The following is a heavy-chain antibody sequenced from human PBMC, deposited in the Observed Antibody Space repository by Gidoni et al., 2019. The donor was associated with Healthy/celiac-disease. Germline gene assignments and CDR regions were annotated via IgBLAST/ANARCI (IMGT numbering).Heavy chain of an antibody. CDR3: ARAVLPNSSGWYVGSGRKFDY. J-gene: IGHJ4*02. CDR2: IKQDGSAK. V-gene: IGHV3-7*05. D-gene: IGHD6-19*01. Sequence: EVRLVSSGGGLVQPGGSLRLSCAASRFTFSSYWMSWGRQAPGKGLEWVANIKQDGSAKYYVESVNGRFNISRDNAKNSLYLQMNSRRAEDTAVDYCARAVLPNSSGWYVGSGRKFDYWGQGTLVTVSS. CDR1: RFTFSSYW.